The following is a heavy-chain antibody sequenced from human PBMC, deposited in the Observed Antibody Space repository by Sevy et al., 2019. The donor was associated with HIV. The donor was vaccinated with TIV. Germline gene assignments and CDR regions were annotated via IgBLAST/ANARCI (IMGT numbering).Heavy chain of an antibody. CDR2: LYYSGIT. D-gene: IGHD6-19*01. CDR1: GDSISSYY. CDR3: ARGLAYYFDY. V-gene: IGHV4-59*01. J-gene: IGHJ4*02. Sequence: SETLSLSCTVSGDSISSYYWSWIRRPPGKGLEWIGYLYYSGITNDNPSLKSRVTISGDTSKNQFSLKLSSVTAADTAVYYCARGLAYYFDYWGQGTLVTVSS.